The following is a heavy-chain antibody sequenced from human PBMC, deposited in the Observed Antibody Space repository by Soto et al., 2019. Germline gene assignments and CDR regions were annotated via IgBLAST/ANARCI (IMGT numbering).Heavy chain of an antibody. V-gene: IGHV4-59*08. CDR2: IFRTGST. Sequence: SETLSLTCTVSGGSISNSYWSWIRQPPGKGLEWIGFIFRTGSTNYNPSVKSRVTISVDTSKNQFSLDLRSVTAADTAVYYCARPSKEWLANDAFDIWGQGTMVTVSS. CDR3: ARPSKEWLANDAFDI. J-gene: IGHJ3*02. D-gene: IGHD6-19*01. CDR1: GGSISNSY.